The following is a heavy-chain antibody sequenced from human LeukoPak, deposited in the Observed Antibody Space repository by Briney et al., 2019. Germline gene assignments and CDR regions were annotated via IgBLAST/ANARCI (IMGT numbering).Heavy chain of an antibody. J-gene: IGHJ3*02. V-gene: IGHV3-7*01. CDR2: VKQDGSET. CDR3: ATLTYLHNRSGSPLTDVLDI. D-gene: IGHD2/OR15-2a*01. CDR1: GFSFSNYW. Sequence: GGSLRLSCVASGFSFSNYWMSWVRQAPGKGLEWVANVKQDGSETYFVDSVKGRFTISRDNAKNSLYLQMNSLRAEDTAVYFCATLTYLHNRSGSPLTDVLDIWGRGTMVTVSS.